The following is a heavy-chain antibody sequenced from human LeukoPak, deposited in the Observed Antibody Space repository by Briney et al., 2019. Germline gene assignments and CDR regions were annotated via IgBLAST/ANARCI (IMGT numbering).Heavy chain of an antibody. Sequence: SQPLSLTCTVSGGSISSGDYYWSWIRQPPGKGLECIGYIYYSGSTYYNPPLKSRVTISVDTSKNQFALKLSSVTAADTAVYYCARVVWYYYGSGNWFDPWGQGTLVTVSS. CDR1: GGSISSGDYY. V-gene: IGHV4-30-4*08. J-gene: IGHJ5*02. CDR3: ARVVWYYYGSGNWFDP. CDR2: IYYSGST. D-gene: IGHD3-10*01.